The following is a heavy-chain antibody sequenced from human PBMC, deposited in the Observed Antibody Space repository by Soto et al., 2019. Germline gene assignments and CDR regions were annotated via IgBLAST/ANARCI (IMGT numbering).Heavy chain of an antibody. Sequence: GGCLGLACAACGFTVSNAWVNWVRQAPGKGLEWVGRIKSKTDGGTTDYAAPVKGRFTISRDDSKNTLYLQMSSLKTEDTAVYYCTTGYYDSSGYSPDYYYYGMDVWGQGTTVPVSS. J-gene: IGHJ6*02. CDR2: IKSKTDGGTT. D-gene: IGHD3-22*01. CDR1: GFTVSNAW. V-gene: IGHV3-15*07. CDR3: TTGYYDSSGYSPDYYYYGMDV.